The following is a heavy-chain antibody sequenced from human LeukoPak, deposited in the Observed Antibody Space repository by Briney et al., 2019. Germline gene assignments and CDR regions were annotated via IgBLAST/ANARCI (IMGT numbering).Heavy chain of an antibody. Sequence: SETLSLTCTVSGGSISNYYWSWIRQPAGKGLEWIGRVYNSGSTNYNPSLKSRVTMSVGTSKNQFSLKLRSVTAADTAVYYCAGVANYRSGERLDYWGQGTLDTVSS. V-gene: IGHV4-4*07. CDR2: VYNSGST. J-gene: IGHJ4*02. CDR3: AGVANYRSGERLDY. D-gene: IGHD4/OR15-4a*01. CDR1: GGSISNYY.